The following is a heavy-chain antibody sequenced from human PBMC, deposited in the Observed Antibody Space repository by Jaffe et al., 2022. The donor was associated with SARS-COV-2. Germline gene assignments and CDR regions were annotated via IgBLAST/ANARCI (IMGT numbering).Heavy chain of an antibody. CDR2: IIPILGIA. V-gene: IGHV1-69*08. Sequence: QVQLVQSGAEVKKPGSSVKVSCKASGGTFSSYTISWVRQAPGQGLEWMGRIIPILGIANYAQKFQGRVTITADKSTSTAYMELSSLRSEDTAVYYCARDQTGNWNPFDYWGQGTLVTVSS. J-gene: IGHJ4*02. CDR1: GGTFSSYT. CDR3: ARDQTGNWNPFDY. D-gene: IGHD1-1*01.